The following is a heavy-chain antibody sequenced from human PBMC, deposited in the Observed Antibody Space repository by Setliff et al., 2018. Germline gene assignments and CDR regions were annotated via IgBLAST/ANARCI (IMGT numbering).Heavy chain of an antibody. CDR3: AKRGPYCSGGTCHYYFDY. J-gene: IGHJ4*02. Sequence: GGSLRLSCAASGFIFSNYAMTWVRQAPGKGLEWVSIISGSGGTTYYADSVRGRFTISRDNAKNTLSLQMNSLRAEDTAVYYCAKRGPYCSGGTCHYYFDYWGQGTLVTVSS. D-gene: IGHD2-15*01. V-gene: IGHV3-23*01. CDR1: GFIFSNYA. CDR2: ISGSGGTT.